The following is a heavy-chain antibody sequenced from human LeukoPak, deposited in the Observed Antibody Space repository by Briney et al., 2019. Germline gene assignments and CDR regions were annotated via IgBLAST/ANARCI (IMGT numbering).Heavy chain of an antibody. CDR3: ARRVGATPFDL. CDR2: INPFDGFT. CDR1: GYSFSGYY. V-gene: IGHV1-46*04. Sequence: ASVKVSCKASGYSFSGYYIHWVRQAPGQGLEWMGIINPFDGFTSYAQKLQGRVTMTSDTSTSTVYMELRSLKSEDTAVYYCARRVGATPFDLWGQGTLVTVSS. D-gene: IGHD1-26*01. J-gene: IGHJ5*02.